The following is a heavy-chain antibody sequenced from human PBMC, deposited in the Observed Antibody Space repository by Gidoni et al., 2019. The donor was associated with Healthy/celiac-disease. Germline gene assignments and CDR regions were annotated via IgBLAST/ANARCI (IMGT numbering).Heavy chain of an antibody. CDR3: ARGGGDFWSGYYWYDY. J-gene: IGHJ4*02. CDR1: GGPVSSGSYY. CDR2: IYYSGST. V-gene: IGHV4-61*01. Sequence: QVQLQASGPGLVKPSETLSLTCTVSGGPVSSGSYYWSWIRQPPGKGLEWIGYIYYSGSTNYNPSLKSRVTISVDTSKNQFSLKLSSVTAADTAVYYCARGGGDFWSGYYWYDYWGQGTLVTVSS. D-gene: IGHD3-3*01.